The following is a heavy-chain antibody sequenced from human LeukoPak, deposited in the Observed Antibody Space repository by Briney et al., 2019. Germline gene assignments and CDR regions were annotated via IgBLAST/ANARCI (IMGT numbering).Heavy chain of an antibody. CDR1: GFTFSSYS. CDR3: AREGSFDWLFDY. D-gene: IGHD3-9*01. Sequence: GGSLRLSCAASGFTFSSYSMNWVRQAPGKGLEWVSFISSGSSTIYYADSVKGRFTISRDNAKNSLYLQMNSLRDEDTAVYYCAREGSFDWLFDYSGHGTLVTVSS. J-gene: IGHJ4*03. V-gene: IGHV3-48*02. CDR2: ISSGSSTI.